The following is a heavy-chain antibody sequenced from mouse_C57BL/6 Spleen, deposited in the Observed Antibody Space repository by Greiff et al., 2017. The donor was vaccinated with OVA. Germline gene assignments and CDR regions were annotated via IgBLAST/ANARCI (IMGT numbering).Heavy chain of an antibody. J-gene: IGHJ1*03. V-gene: IGHV6-6*01. Sequence: EVKLMESGGGLVQPGGSMKLSCAASGFTFSDAWMDWVRQSPEKGLEWVAEIRNKANNHATYYAESVKGRFTISRDDSKSSVYLQMNSLRAEVTGIYYCTRRILRGYFDVWGTGTTVTVSS. CDR2: IRNKANNHAT. CDR3: TRRILRGYFDV. CDR1: GFTFSDAW. D-gene: IGHD1-1*01.